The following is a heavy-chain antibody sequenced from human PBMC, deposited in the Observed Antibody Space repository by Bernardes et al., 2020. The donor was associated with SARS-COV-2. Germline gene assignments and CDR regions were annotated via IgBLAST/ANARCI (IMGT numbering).Heavy chain of an antibody. J-gene: IGHJ4*02. D-gene: IGHD3-3*01. Sequence: SETLSLTCAVYGGSFRGYYWSWIRQPPGPGLEWIGEINHSGSTHYNPSLKSRVTISVDTSKNQFSLKLSSVTAADTAVYYCARVLPPRITIFGVVNDYWGQGTLVTGSS. V-gene: IGHV4-34*01. CDR2: INHSGST. CDR3: ARVLPPRITIFGVVNDY. CDR1: GGSFRGYY.